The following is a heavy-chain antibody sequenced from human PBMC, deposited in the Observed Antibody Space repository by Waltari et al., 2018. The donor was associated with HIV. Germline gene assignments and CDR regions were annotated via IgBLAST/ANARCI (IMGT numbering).Heavy chain of an antibody. CDR3: ASAAGPFDN. V-gene: IGHV3-33*01. CDR1: GLIFSIYG. CDR2: IWSDGSNK. Sequence: QVQLVESGGGVVQPGRSLRLSCEASGLIFSIYGMHWVRQAPGKGLEWVAVIWSDGSNKYYADSVKGRFTISRDNSKNTLCLQMNSLRAEDTAVYYCASAAGPFDNWGQGTLVTVSS. D-gene: IGHD6-13*01. J-gene: IGHJ4*02.